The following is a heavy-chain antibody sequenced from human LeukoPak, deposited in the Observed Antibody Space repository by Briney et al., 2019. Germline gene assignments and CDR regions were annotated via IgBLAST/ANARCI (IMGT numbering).Heavy chain of an antibody. D-gene: IGHD2-8*02. Sequence: PGRSLRLSCAASGFTFSNYGMHWVRQAPGKGLEWVALIWYDGSNKYYADSVKGRFTISRDNSKNTLYLQMNSLRAEDTALYYCAKTLATGGGSYNMDVWGQGTTVTVS. CDR1: GFTFSNYG. J-gene: IGHJ6*02. V-gene: IGHV3-33*06. CDR2: IWYDGSNK. CDR3: AKTLATGGGSYNMDV.